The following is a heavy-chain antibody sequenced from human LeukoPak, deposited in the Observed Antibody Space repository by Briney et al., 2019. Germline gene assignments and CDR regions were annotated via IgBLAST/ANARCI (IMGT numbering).Heavy chain of an antibody. CDR2: IYYSGST. CDR1: GGSISSYY. CDR3: ARLSGSYYFDY. D-gene: IGHD1-26*01. Sequence: KPSETLSLTCTVSGGSISSYYWSWIRQPPGKGLEWIGYIYYSGSTNYNPSLKSRVTISVDTSKNQFSLKLSSVTAADTAVYYCARLSGSYYFDYWGQGTLVTVSS. J-gene: IGHJ4*02. V-gene: IGHV4-59*08.